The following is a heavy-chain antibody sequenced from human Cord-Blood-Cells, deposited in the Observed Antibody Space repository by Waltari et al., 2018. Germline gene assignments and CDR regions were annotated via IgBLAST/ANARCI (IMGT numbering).Heavy chain of an antibody. CDR3: ARVRGYSGYDAFDI. J-gene: IGHJ3*02. V-gene: IGHV4-59*01. CDR1: GGSISSSY. Sequence: QVQLQESGPGLVKPSETLSLTCTVSGGSISSSYWSWLRQPPGKGLEWIGYIYYSGSTNYNPSLKRRVTISVDTSKNQFSLKLSSVTAADTAVYYCARVRGYSGYDAFDIWGQGTMVTVSS. D-gene: IGHD5-12*01. CDR2: IYYSGST.